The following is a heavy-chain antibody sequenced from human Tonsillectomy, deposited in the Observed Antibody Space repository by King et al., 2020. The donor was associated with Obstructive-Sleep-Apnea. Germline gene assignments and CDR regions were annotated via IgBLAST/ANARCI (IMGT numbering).Heavy chain of an antibody. V-gene: IGHV3-23*04. CDR2: INGCVGSP. CDR1: GVTLSSYS. J-gene: IGHJ4*02. D-gene: IGHD6-13*01. Sequence: VQLVESGGGLVQPGGSLGLSFAASGVTLSSYSMRWVRQDPGEGLVWVLPINGCVGSPYYAESVKGRFTISRDNSKKPLYLQMNSLGAEDTAVYYCAKMGAYSSSFDYWGQGTLVTVSS. CDR3: AKMGAYSSSFDY.